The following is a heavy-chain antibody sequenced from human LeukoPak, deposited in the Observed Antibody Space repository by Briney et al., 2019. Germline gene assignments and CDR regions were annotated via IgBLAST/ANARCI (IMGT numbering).Heavy chain of an antibody. CDR1: GYTFTGYY. Sequence: ASVKVSCKASGYTFTGYYMHWVRQAPGQVLEWMGWINPNSGGTNYAQKFQGRVTMTRDTSISTAYMELSRLRSDDTAVYYCAREGPAAIGRDAFDIWGQGTMVTVSS. CDR3: AREGPAAIGRDAFDI. J-gene: IGHJ3*02. D-gene: IGHD2-2*01. V-gene: IGHV1-2*02. CDR2: INPNSGGT.